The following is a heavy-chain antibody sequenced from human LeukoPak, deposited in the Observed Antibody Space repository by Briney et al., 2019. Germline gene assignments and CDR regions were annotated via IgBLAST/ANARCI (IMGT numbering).Heavy chain of an antibody. V-gene: IGHV4-4*07. CDR1: GGSISSYY. J-gene: IGHJ6*03. CDR2: IYTSGST. Sequence: SETLSLTCTVSGGSISSYYWSWIRQPAGKGLEWIGRIYTSGSTNYNPSLKSRVTMSVDTSKNQFSLKLSSVTAADTAVYYCARGTGTIFPNYYYYMGVWGKGTTVTVSS. CDR3: ARGTGTIFPNYYYYMGV. D-gene: IGHD3-9*01.